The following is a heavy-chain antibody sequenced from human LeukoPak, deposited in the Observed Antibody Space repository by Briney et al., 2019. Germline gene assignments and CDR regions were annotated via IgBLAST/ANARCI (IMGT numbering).Heavy chain of an antibody. V-gene: IGHV4-34*01. CDR3: ARRGGSYRY. D-gene: IGHD3-16*02. CDR2: INHSGST. CDR1: GGSFTGYF. Sequence: NPSETLSLTCAAYGGSFTGYFWSWIRQPPGKGLEWIGEINHSGSTNYNPSLKSRVTISVDTSKNQFSLKLSSVTAADTAVYYCARRGGSYRYWGQGTLVTVSS. J-gene: IGHJ4*02.